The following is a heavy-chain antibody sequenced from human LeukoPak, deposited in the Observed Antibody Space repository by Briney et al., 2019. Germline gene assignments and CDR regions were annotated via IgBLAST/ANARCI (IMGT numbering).Heavy chain of an antibody. CDR3: AKGHKMATGNFDY. CDR1: GFNFSSYA. Sequence: PGGSLRLSCAASGFNFSSYAMSWVRQAPGKGLEWVSAISGSGGSTYYADSVKGRFTISRDNSKITLYLQMNSLRAEDTAVYYCAKGHKMATGNFDYWGQGTLVTVSS. J-gene: IGHJ4*02. D-gene: IGHD5-24*01. V-gene: IGHV3-23*01. CDR2: ISGSGGST.